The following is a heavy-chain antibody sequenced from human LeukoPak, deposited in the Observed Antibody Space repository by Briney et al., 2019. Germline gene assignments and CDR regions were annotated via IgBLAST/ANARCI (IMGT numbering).Heavy chain of an antibody. J-gene: IGHJ5*02. CDR2: IYHSGST. V-gene: IGHV4-38-2*02. CDR1: GYSISSGYY. Sequence: SETLSLTCTVSGYSISSGYYWGWIRQPPGKGLEWIGSIYHSGSTYYNPSLKSRVTISVDTSKNQFSLKLSSVTAADTAVYYCARDALGPAATNWFDPWGQGTLVTVSS. CDR3: ARDALGPAATNWFDP. D-gene: IGHD2-15*01.